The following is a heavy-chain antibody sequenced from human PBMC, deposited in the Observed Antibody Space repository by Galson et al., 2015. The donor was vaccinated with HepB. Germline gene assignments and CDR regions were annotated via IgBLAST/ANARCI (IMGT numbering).Heavy chain of an antibody. V-gene: IGHV1-46*03. CDR2: INPISGNT. CDR3: ARGGRANILWGYMDV. Sequence: SVKVSCKASGYTLTSNYMHWVRQAPGQGLEWMGIINPISGNTAYAQNFQGRVTMTRDTSTSTVYMELSSLRSEDTAVYYCARGGRANILWGYMDVWGKGTTVTVCS. D-gene: IGHD2/OR15-2a*01. CDR1: GYTLTSNY. J-gene: IGHJ6*03.